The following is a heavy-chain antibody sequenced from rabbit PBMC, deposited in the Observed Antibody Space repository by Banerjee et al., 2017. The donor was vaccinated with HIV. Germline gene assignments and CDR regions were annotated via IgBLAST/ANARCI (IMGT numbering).Heavy chain of an antibody. CDR3: ARDAGYAGSNL. Sequence: QEQLVESGGGLVQPGGSLKLSCKASGFDFSSHGVSWVRQAPGKGLEWIACIGAASTYYATWAKGRFTISKTSSTTVTLQMTSLTAADTATYFCARDAGYAGSNLWGPGTLVTVS. J-gene: IGHJ4*01. V-gene: IGHV1S45*01. CDR1: GFDFSSHG. D-gene: IGHD4-2*01. CDR2: IGAAST.